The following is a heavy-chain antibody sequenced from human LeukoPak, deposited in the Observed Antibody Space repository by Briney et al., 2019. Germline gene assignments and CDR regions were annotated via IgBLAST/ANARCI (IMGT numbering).Heavy chain of an antibody. Sequence: GGSLRLSCAASGFTLTSYAMSWVRQAPGKGLEWFSAISITDAGTYHADSVRGRFTISRDSSKNTLYLQMNSLRAEDTAVYYCARRLGLGFGEYSNNWFDPWGQGTLVTVSS. CDR2: ISITDAGT. CDR3: ARRLGLGFGEYSNNWFDP. CDR1: GFTLTSYA. J-gene: IGHJ5*02. V-gene: IGHV3-23*01. D-gene: IGHD3-10*01.